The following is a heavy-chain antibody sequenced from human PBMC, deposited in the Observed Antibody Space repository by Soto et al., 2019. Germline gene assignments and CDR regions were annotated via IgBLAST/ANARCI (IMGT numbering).Heavy chain of an antibody. J-gene: IGHJ4*02. V-gene: IGHV3-48*02. D-gene: IGHD6-19*01. Sequence: EVQLAESGGGLVQPGGSLRLSCAASGFTFSSYSMNWVRQAPGKGLEWVSYISSSSSTIYYADSVKGRFTISRDNAKNSLYLQMNSLRDEDTAAYYCAREPTAVAGTLDYWGQGTLVTVSS. CDR1: GFTFSSYS. CDR3: AREPTAVAGTLDY. CDR2: ISSSSSTI.